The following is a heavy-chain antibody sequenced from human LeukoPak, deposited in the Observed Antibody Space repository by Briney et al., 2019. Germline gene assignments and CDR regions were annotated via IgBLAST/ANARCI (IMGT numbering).Heavy chain of an antibody. CDR1: GFSFSDYG. Sequence: GGSLRLSCGASGFSFSDYGMNWVRQPPGERLEWVSSISSLSNNIYYTDSVKGRFTISRDNAKNSLYLLMNSLRVEDTAVYYCARDSSGSYSRFDYWGQGTLVTVSS. V-gene: IGHV3-21*01. D-gene: IGHD1-26*01. CDR3: ARDSSGSYSRFDY. J-gene: IGHJ4*02. CDR2: ISSLSNNI.